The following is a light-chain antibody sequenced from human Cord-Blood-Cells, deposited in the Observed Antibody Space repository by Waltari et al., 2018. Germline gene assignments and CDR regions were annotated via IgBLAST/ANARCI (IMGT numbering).Light chain of an antibody. CDR1: SSAVGGYNY. CDR2: EVS. V-gene: IGLV2-8*01. J-gene: IGLJ3*02. Sequence: QSAPTQPPPASGSPGQSVTISCTGTSSAVGGYNYVSWYQQHPGKAPKLMIYEVSRRPSGVPDRFSGSKSGNTASLTVSGLQAEDEADYYCSSYADSNNWVFGGGTKLTVL. CDR3: SSYADSNNWV.